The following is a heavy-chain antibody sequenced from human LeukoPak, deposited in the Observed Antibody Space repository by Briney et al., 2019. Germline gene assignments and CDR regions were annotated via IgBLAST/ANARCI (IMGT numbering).Heavy chain of an antibody. CDR1: GYTFTNYW. Sequence: GESLEISWKGSGYTFTNYWIGWVRQMPGKGLEWMGIIYPGDSDTRYSPSFQGQVPISADKSISTAYLQWSSLKASDTAMFYCARGGLRFLEWSVGGAFDIWGQGTMVTVSS. CDR3: ARGGLRFLEWSVGGAFDI. D-gene: IGHD3-3*01. V-gene: IGHV5-51*01. J-gene: IGHJ3*02. CDR2: IYPGDSDT.